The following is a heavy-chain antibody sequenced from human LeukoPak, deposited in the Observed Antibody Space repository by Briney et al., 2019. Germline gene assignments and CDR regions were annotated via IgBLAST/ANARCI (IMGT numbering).Heavy chain of an antibody. V-gene: IGHV3-30-3*01. CDR1: GFTFSSYA. Sequence: GGSLRLSCAASGFTFSSYAMHWVRQAPGKGLEWVAVISYDGSNKYYADSVKGRFTLSRDNSKNTLYLQMNSLRAEDTAVYYCARDEYCSSTSCYTMFDYWGQGTLVTVSS. D-gene: IGHD2-2*02. CDR3: ARDEYCSSTSCYTMFDY. J-gene: IGHJ4*02. CDR2: ISYDGSNK.